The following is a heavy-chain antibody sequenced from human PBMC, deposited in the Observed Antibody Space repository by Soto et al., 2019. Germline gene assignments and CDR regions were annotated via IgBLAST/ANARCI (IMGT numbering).Heavy chain of an antibody. CDR1: GFTFSSYG. CDR3: ARGLHSIFDY. V-gene: IGHV3-33*01. D-gene: IGHD2-21*01. Sequence: GGSLRLSCAASGFTFSSYGMDWVRQAPGKGLEWVAVIWYDGNNKYYADSVKGRFTISRDNSKNTLYVQMTSLRAEDTAIYYCARGLHSIFDYWGQGTLVTVSS. J-gene: IGHJ4*02. CDR2: IWYDGNNK.